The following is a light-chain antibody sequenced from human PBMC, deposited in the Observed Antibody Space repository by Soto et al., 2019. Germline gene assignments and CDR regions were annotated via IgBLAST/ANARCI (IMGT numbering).Light chain of an antibody. J-gene: IGKJ1*01. CDR1: ESINSN. Sequence: EIVMTQSPDTLSVSPGQSSALSCWASESINSNLAWYQQKPGQSPRLLIYGASTRATGVPARFSGSGSGTEFSLTILSLQSEDFAVYYCQQYHNWPPWTFGQGTKVEI. CDR2: GAS. V-gene: IGKV3-15*01. CDR3: QQYHNWPPWT.